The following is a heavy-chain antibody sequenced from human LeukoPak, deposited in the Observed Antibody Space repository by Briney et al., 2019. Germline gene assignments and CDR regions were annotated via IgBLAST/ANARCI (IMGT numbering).Heavy chain of an antibody. V-gene: IGHV3-48*04. CDR3: ARDFWSGYYTED. Sequence: GGSLRLSCEFSGIIFSTYAMNWVRQAPGKGLEWFLYISGSSSGSTSITQYADSVKGRFTISRDNAKNSLHLQMDSLSAEDTAVYYCARDFWSGYYTEDWGQGALVIVSA. CDR2: ISGSSSGSTSIT. CDR1: GIIFSTYA. J-gene: IGHJ4*02. D-gene: IGHD3-3*01.